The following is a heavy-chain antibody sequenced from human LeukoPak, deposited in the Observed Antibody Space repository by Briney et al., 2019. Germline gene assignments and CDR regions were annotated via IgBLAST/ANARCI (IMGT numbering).Heavy chain of an antibody. J-gene: IGHJ3*02. Sequence: GGSLRLSCEVSGFTFRDYGMHWVRQAPGKGLEWVAVIWYNGISKFYADSVRGRFTISRDNSKNMLYLQMNSLRAEDTAVYYCARAPRYCRGGSCYWSAFDIWGQGTMVTVSS. CDR3: ARAPRYCRGGSCYWSAFDI. CDR2: IWYNGISK. D-gene: IGHD2-15*01. V-gene: IGHV3-33*01. CDR1: GFTFRDYG.